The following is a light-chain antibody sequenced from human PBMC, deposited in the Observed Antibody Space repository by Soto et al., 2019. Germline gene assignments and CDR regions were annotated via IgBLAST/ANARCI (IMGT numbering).Light chain of an antibody. V-gene: IGKV3-20*01. CDR1: QSVSSKY. CDR3: QQYGSSLFT. CDR2: GTS. Sequence: EIVLTQSPGTLSLSPGERATLYCRASQSVSSKYLAWYQQKPGQAPRVLIYGTSIRASGVPERFSGGGSGTDFTLTITRLEPEDFAVYYCQQYGSSLFTFGPGTKVDI. J-gene: IGKJ3*01.